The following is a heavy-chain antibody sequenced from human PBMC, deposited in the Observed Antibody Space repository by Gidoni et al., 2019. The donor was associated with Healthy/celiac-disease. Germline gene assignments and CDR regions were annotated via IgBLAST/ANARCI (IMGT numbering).Heavy chain of an antibody. J-gene: IGHJ4*02. CDR2: ISSSGSTR. D-gene: IGHD6-13*01. V-gene: IGHV3-11*01. Sequence: QVQLVASGGGLVKPAGSLRLSCAASGFPFIHYYMSWIRQAQGKGLGWVSYISSSGSTRYYADYVKGRLTISRDNAKNSLYLQMNSLRAEDTAVYYCARDPSSSWYVRTPGYWGQGTLVTVSS. CDR1: GFPFIHYY. CDR3: ARDPSSSWYVRTPGY.